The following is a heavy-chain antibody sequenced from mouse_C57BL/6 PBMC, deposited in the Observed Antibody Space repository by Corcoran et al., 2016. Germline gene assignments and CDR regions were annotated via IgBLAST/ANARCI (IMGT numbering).Heavy chain of an antibody. D-gene: IGHD2-3*01. V-gene: IGHV9-3*01. Sequence: QIQLVQSGPELKKPGETVKIACKAAGYTFTTYGMSWVKQAAGKGLKWMGWINTYSGVPTYADDFKGRFAFSLETSASTAYLQINNLKNEDTATYFCAREDGYSYYFDYWGQGTTLTVSS. CDR2: INTYSGVP. CDR1: GYTFTTYG. J-gene: IGHJ2*01. CDR3: AREDGYSYYFDY.